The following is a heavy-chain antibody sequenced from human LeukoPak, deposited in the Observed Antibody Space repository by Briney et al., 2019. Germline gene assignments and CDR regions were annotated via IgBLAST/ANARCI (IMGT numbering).Heavy chain of an antibody. V-gene: IGHV3-9*03. Sequence: GGSLRLSCAASGFTFDDYAMHWVRQAPGKGLEWVSGISWNSGSIGYADSVKGRFTISRDNAKNSLYLQMNSLRAEDMALYYCAKGGRAAAAGYDYWGQGTLVTVSS. D-gene: IGHD6-13*01. CDR2: ISWNSGSI. CDR1: GFTFDDYA. CDR3: AKGGRAAAAGYDY. J-gene: IGHJ4*02.